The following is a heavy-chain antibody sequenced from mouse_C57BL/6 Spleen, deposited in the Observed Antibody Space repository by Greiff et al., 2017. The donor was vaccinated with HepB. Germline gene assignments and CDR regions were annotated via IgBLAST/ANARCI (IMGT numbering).Heavy chain of an antibody. D-gene: IGHD2-1*01. CDR2: IRSKSNNYAT. Sequence: EVQLVESGGGLVQPKGSLKLSCAASGFSFNTYAMNWVRQAPGKGLEWVARIRSKSNNYATYYADSVKDRFTISRDDSESMLYLQMNNLKTEDTAMYYCVRQGGNLYWYFDVWGTGTTVTVSS. J-gene: IGHJ1*03. V-gene: IGHV10-1*01. CDR1: GFSFNTYA. CDR3: VRQGGNLYWYFDV.